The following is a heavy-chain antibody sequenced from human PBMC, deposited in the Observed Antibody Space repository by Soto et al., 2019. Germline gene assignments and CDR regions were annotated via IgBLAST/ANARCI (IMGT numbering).Heavy chain of an antibody. CDR2: IWYDGSKK. CDR1: GFTFSSYG. Sequence: GGSLRLSCVASGFTFSSYGMQWVRQAPGEGLEWVAVIWYDGSKKYYADSVKGRFTISRDNSKNTLYLQMSGLRVEDTAVYYCERDDFWSAYSFDYWGQGTLVTVSS. D-gene: IGHD3-3*01. V-gene: IGHV3-33*01. CDR3: ERDDFWSAYSFDY. J-gene: IGHJ4*02.